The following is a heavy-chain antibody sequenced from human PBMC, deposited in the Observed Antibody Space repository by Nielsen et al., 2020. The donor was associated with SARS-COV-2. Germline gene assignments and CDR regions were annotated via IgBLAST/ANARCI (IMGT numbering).Heavy chain of an antibody. CDR2: INPNSGGT. J-gene: IGHJ3*02. Sequence: ASVKVSCKASGYTFTNYAMNWVRQAPGQGLEWMGRINPNSGGTNYAQKFQGRVTMTRDTSISTAYMELSRLRSDDTAVYYCARGGAGVAATRGAFDIWGQGTMVTVSS. CDR1: GYTFTNYA. D-gene: IGHD2-15*01. V-gene: IGHV1-2*06. CDR3: ARGGAGVAATRGAFDI.